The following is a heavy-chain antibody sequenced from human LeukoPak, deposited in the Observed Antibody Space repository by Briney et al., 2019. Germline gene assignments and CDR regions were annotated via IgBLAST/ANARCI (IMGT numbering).Heavy chain of an antibody. Sequence: GGSLRLSCEASGFNFNNYAMSWVRQAPGKGLEWVSGINGRGSGTYSADSVKGRFTISRDNSKNTLYLQMNSLRAEDTAVYYCAKTQSSPWLSDYYYGMDVWGQGTTVTVSS. J-gene: IGHJ6*02. CDR2: INGRGSGT. V-gene: IGHV3-23*01. CDR3: AKTQSSPWLSDYYYGMDV. CDR1: GFNFNNYA. D-gene: IGHD6-19*01.